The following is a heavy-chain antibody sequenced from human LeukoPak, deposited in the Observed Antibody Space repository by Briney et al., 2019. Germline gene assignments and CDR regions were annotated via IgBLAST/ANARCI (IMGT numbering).Heavy chain of an antibody. CDR3: ARDRYYYGSGSYPYMDV. J-gene: IGHJ6*03. Sequence: SETLSLTCTVSGGSISSYYWSWIRQPAGKGLEWIGRIHTSGSTNYNPSLKSRVTMSVDTSKNQFSLKLSSVTAVDTAVYYCARDRYYYGSGSYPYMDVWGKGTTVTISS. D-gene: IGHD3-10*01. V-gene: IGHV4-4*07. CDR1: GGSISSYY. CDR2: IHTSGST.